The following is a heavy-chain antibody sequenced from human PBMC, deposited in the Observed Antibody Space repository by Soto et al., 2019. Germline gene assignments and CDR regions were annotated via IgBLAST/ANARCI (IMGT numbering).Heavy chain of an antibody. Sequence: QVQLVQSGAEVKKPGASVKVSCKASGYTFTSYDINWVRQATGQGLEWMGWMNPNSGNTGFAQKFQVRVAMTRNTSKSTAYMELSSLRAEDTAVYYCARARYYYYGSGADYWGQGPLVTVSS. CDR1: GYTFTSYD. V-gene: IGHV1-8*01. CDR2: MNPNSGNT. CDR3: ARARYYYYGSGADY. J-gene: IGHJ4*02. D-gene: IGHD3-10*01.